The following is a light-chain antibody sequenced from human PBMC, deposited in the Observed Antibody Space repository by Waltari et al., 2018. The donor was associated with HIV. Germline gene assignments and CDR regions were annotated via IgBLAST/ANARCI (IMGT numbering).Light chain of an antibody. V-gene: IGKV2-28*01. CDR2: LGA. CDR1: QSLLHSSGFNY. J-gene: IGKJ4*01. Sequence: DIVLTQSPLSLPVPHGEQASPPSKSSQSLLHSSGFNYLDWYLQKPGQSPQLLIYLGAHRASGVSDRFSGGGSGTHFTLNLTRVEAEDVCVYFCMQSLQVPLTFGGGTKV. CDR3: MQSLQVPLT.